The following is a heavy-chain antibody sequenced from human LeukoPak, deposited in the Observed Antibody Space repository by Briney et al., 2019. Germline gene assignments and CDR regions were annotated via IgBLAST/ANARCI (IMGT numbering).Heavy chain of an antibody. V-gene: IGHV3-48*03. J-gene: IGHJ5*02. CDR1: GFTYSNYE. CDR3: ASTNYYGSSGFSNWFDP. CDR2: ISSSGSI. Sequence: GGSLRLXCAASGFTYSNYEMNWVRQAPGKGLEWVSYISSSGSIYYADSVKGRFTISRDNAKNSLYLQMNSLRAEDTAIYYCASTNYYGSSGFSNWFDPWGQGTLVTVSS. D-gene: IGHD3-22*01.